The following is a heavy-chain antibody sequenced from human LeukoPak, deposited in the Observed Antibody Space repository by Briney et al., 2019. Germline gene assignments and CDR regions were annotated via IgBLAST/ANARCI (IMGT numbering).Heavy chain of an antibody. Sequence: ASVKVSFKSSVYTFTIYDINWVRQASGQGREWMGWMNPNSGNTGYAQKFQGRVTMTKNTSLPTAYMELSSLRSEDTAVYYCARALSWTTDSYYYMDVWGKGTTVTVSS. D-gene: IGHD3/OR15-3a*01. CDR3: ARALSWTTDSYYYMDV. CDR1: VYTFTIYD. V-gene: IGHV1-8*01. J-gene: IGHJ6*03. CDR2: MNPNSGNT.